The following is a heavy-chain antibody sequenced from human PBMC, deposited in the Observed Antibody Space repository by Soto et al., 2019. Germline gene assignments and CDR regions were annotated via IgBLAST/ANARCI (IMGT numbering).Heavy chain of an antibody. CDR2: IKQDGSEN. CDR3: ARAHINGWKFDY. D-gene: IGHD6-19*01. J-gene: IGHJ4*02. Sequence: GGSLRLSCAASGFTFSNYWMSWVRQAPGKGLEWVANIKQDGSENYYVDSVKGRFTTSRDNTKNSFYLQMNSLRAEDTAVYYCARAHINGWKFDYWGRGTLVTVSS. V-gene: IGHV3-7*01. CDR1: GFTFSNYW.